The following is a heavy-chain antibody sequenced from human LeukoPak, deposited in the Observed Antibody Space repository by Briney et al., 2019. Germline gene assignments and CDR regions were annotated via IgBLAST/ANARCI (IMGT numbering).Heavy chain of an antibody. CDR3: ARSWGRSGLGLTDHYFDY. J-gene: IGHJ4*02. D-gene: IGHD3-16*01. CDR2: IIPIFGTA. Sequence: VASVKVSCTASGGTFSSYAISWVRQAPGQGLEWMGGIIPIFGTANYAQKFQGRVTITADKSTSTAYMELSSLRSEDTAVYYCARSWGRSGLGLTDHYFDYWGQGTLVTVSS. V-gene: IGHV1-69*06. CDR1: GGTFSSYA.